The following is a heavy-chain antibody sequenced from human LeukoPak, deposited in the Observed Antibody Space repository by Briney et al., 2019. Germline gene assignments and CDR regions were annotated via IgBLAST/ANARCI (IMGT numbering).Heavy chain of an antibody. CDR1: GGSISKYY. D-gene: IGHD6-13*01. J-gene: IGHJ5*02. Sequence: PSETLSLTCTVSGGSISKYYWNWIRQPAGKGLDLIGRISTSGSTNYNPSLKRRVTMSVDTSKNQFSLKLSSVTAADTAVYYCARDVSSSWFEGADWFDPWGQGPLVTVSS. CDR2: ISTSGST. V-gene: IGHV4-4*07. CDR3: ARDVSSSWFEGADWFDP.